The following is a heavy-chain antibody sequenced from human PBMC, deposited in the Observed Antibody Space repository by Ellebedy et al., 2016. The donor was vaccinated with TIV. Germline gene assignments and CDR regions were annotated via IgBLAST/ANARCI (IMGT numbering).Heavy chain of an antibody. CDR1: GFTFSSYA. J-gene: IGHJ6*02. CDR3: AKRLTAAGSGQYYYGMDV. D-gene: IGHD6-13*01. CDR2: ISVSGDRT. V-gene: IGHV3-23*01. Sequence: GGSLRLSXAASGFTFSSYAVSWVRQAPGKGLEWVSAISVSGDRTYYGDSVKGRFTISRDDSKNTLYLQMNSLRAEDTAVYYCAKRLTAAGSGQYYYGMDVWGQGTMVTVSS.